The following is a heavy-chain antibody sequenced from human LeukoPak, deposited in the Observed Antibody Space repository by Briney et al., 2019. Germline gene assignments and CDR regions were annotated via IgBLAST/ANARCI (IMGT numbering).Heavy chain of an antibody. V-gene: IGHV3-53*01. J-gene: IGHJ3*02. D-gene: IGHD3-22*01. Sequence: GGSLRLSCAASGFTVSSNYMRWVRQAPGRGLEYVSVIYTGGSTYYADSVKGRFTISRDNSKNTLYLQMNSLRAEDTAVYYCARDLGRYDSNQGPLDAFDIWGQGTMVTVSS. CDR2: IYTGGST. CDR3: ARDLGRYDSNQGPLDAFDI. CDR1: GFTVSSNY.